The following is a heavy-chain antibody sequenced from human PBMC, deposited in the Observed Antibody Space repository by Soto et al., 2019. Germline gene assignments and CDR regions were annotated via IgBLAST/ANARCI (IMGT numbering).Heavy chain of an antibody. J-gene: IGHJ4*02. Sequence: PGGSPRLSCAASGFTFSSYAMHWVRQAPGKGLEWVAVISYDGSNKYYADSVKGRFTISRDNSKNTLYLQMNSLRAEDTAVYYCARSPGSDYYDSSGHDYWGQGTLVTVSS. CDR1: GFTFSSYA. V-gene: IGHV3-30-3*01. CDR2: ISYDGSNK. D-gene: IGHD3-22*01. CDR3: ARSPGSDYYDSSGHDY.